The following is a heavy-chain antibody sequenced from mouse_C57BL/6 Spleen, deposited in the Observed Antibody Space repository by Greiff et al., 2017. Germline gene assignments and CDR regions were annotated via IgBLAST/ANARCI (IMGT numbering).Heavy chain of an antibody. CDR3: ARWIYDGYYWYFDV. CDR2: ISYSGST. V-gene: IGHV3-1*01. CDR1: GYSITSGYD. D-gene: IGHD2-3*01. J-gene: IGHJ1*03. Sequence: ESGPGMVKPSQSLSLTCTVTGYSITSGYDWHWIRHFPGNKLEWMGYISYSGSTNYNPSLKSRISITHDTSKNHFFLKLNSVTTEDTATYYCARWIYDGYYWYFDVWGTGTTVTVSS.